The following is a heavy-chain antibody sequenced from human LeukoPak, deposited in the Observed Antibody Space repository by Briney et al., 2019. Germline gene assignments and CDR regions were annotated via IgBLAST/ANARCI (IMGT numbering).Heavy chain of an antibody. D-gene: IGHD3-16*01. V-gene: IGHV1-2*02. CDR3: ARGWGGWYVDY. Sequence: ASVKVSCKASGYTFTDYYMHWVRQAPGQGLEWMARINPKSGGTNYTQKFQGRVTMTRDTSMNTAYMELSRLRSDDTAVYYCARGWGGWYVDYWGQGTLVIVSS. CDR1: GYTFTDYY. J-gene: IGHJ4*02. CDR2: INPKSGGT.